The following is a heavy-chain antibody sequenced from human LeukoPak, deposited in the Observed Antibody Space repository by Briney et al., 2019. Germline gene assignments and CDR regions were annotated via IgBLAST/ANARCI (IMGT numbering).Heavy chain of an antibody. CDR3: AKIGRSYDFWTGYYEEEVDYMDV. D-gene: IGHD3-3*01. CDR2: ISDSGVGT. Sequence: GGSLRLSCAASGFNFNTYSMNWVRQAPGMGLEWVSGISDSGVGTKHADSVKGRFTISRDNSKNTLYLQMNSLRAEDTAVYYCAKIGRSYDFWTGYYEEEVDYMDVWGKGTTVTVSS. V-gene: IGHV3-23*01. J-gene: IGHJ6*03. CDR1: GFNFNTYS.